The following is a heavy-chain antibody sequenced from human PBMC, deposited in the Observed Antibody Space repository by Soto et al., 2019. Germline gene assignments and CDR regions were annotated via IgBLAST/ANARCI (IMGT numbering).Heavy chain of an antibody. CDR1: GGTFSGYP. V-gene: IGHV1-69*01. CDR3: ARGLERRDYYYGMDV. D-gene: IGHD1-1*01. Sequence: QVQLVQSGAEVKKPGSSVKVSCKASGGTFSGYPISWVRQAPGQGLEWMGGIIPIFGTANYAQKFQGRVTFTADESTSTAYMELSSLRSEDTAVYYCARGLERRDYYYGMDVWGQGTTVTVSS. J-gene: IGHJ6*02. CDR2: IIPIFGTA.